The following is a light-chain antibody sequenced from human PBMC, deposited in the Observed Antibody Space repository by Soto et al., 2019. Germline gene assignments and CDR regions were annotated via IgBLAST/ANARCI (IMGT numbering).Light chain of an antibody. Sequence: DIVMTQSPDSLAVSLGERATINCKSSQSVLHSSNNKNYLAWYQQKPGQPPKLLIYWASTRESGVPDRFSGSGSGTDFTLTISSLQAEDVAVDSCQQYYTSPLTFGGGTKVESK. CDR2: WAS. J-gene: IGKJ4*01. CDR1: QSVLHSSNNKNY. CDR3: QQYYTSPLT. V-gene: IGKV4-1*01.